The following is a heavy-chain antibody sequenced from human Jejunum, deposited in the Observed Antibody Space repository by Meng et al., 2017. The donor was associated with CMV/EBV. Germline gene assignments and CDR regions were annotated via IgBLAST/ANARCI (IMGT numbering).Heavy chain of an antibody. V-gene: IGHV3-30*02. CDR1: GFTFTNYA. J-gene: IGHJ4*02. CDR2: IRFDGNNE. CDR3: AKDRVFDY. Sequence: RLSCAASGFTFTNYAMGWVRQAPGKGLEWVAFIRFDGNNEYYADSVKGRFTVSRDNSKNTLYLQMNSLRAEDTAVYYCAKDRVFDYWGQGTLVTVSS.